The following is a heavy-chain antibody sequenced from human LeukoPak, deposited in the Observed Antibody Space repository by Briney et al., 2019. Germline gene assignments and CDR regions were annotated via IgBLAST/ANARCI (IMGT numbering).Heavy chain of an antibody. CDR3: ARTRGGYSSSWSLGFDY. J-gene: IGHJ4*02. CDR2: IHYTGAT. V-gene: IGHV4-34*01. D-gene: IGHD6-13*01. CDR1: GGSITGYY. Sequence: SETLSLTCAVYGGSITGYYWSWIRQTPGRGLEWVGEIHYTGATSYNPSLKSRATISTGTSKNQFSLRLSSATAADTAVYYCARTRGGYSSSWSLGFDYWGQGTLVTVSS.